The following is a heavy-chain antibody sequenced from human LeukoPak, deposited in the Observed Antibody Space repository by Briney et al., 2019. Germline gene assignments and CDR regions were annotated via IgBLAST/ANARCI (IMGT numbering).Heavy chain of an antibody. CDR3: ARGGNWKEKAFDI. J-gene: IGHJ3*02. D-gene: IGHD1-20*01. V-gene: IGHV1-2*02. CDR2: INPNSGVT. CDR1: GYTFTGYY. Sequence: GASVTVSCKTSGYTFTGYYMHWVRQAPGQGLEWMGWINPNSGVTNYVQKFQGRVTMTRDTSISTAYMELSRLRSDDTAVYYCARGGNWKEKAFDIWGQGTMLTVSS.